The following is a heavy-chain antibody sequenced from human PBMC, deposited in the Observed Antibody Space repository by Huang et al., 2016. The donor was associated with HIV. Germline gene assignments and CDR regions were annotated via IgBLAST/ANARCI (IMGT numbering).Heavy chain of an antibody. V-gene: IGHV3-30*04. J-gene: IGHJ4*02. CDR1: GFTFSSYA. CDR2: ISYDGSNK. D-gene: IGHD3-3*02. CDR3: ARDPPRTFMGDLDH. Sequence: QVQLVESGGGVVKPGRSLRLSCVASGFTFSSYAMHWVRQAPGKGLEWVTVISYDGSNKYYADSVKGRFTISRDNSKNTLYLQMISLRAEDTGVYYCARDPPRTFMGDLDHWGQGTLVTVSS.